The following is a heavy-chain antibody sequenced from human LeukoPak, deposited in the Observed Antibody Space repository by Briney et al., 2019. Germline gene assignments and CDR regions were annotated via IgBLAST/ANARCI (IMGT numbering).Heavy chain of an antibody. D-gene: IGHD3-22*01. CDR2: VSSSGSTI. V-gene: IGHV3-11*01. Sequence: PGGSLRLSCAASGFTFSDYYMSWIRQAPGKGLEWVSYVSSSGSTIYYADSVKGRFTISRDNAKNSLYLQMNSLRAEDTAVYYCARVNRYYYDSSGYYFDYWGQGTLVTVSS. CDR3: ARVNRYYYDSSGYYFDY. CDR1: GFTFSDYY. J-gene: IGHJ4*02.